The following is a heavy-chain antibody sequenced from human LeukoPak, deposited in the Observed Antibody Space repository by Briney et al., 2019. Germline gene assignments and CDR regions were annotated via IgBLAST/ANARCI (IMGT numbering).Heavy chain of an antibody. V-gene: IGHV3-73*01. J-gene: IGHJ3*02. CDR2: IRSKANSYAT. CDR3: AKFHYYDSSGYYGGPLSLDAFDI. D-gene: IGHD3-22*01. CDR1: GFTFSGSA. Sequence: GGSLRLSCAASGFTFSGSAMHWVRQASGKGLEWVGRIRSKANSYATAYAASVKGRFTISRDDSKNTAYLQMNSLRAEDTAVYYCAKFHYYDSSGYYGGPLSLDAFDIWGQGTMVTVSS.